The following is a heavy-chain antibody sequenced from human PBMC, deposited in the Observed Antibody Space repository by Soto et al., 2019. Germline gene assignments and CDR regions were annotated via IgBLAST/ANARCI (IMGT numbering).Heavy chain of an antibody. Sequence: SLRLSCAASRFTFSNYWMTWVRQAPGKGLEWVANINQNGGVKFYEESVKGRLTISRDNAKNSLYLQMNSLRAEDTAVYYCARYESSGPAVWWGQGTLVTVSS. V-gene: IGHV3-7*01. CDR3: ARYESSGPAVW. CDR1: RFTFSNYW. D-gene: IGHD3-22*01. CDR2: INQNGGVK. J-gene: IGHJ4*02.